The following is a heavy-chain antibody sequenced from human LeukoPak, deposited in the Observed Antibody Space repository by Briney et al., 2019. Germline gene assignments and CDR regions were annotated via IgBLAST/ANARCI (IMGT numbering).Heavy chain of an antibody. J-gene: IGHJ5*02. CDR2: INPSGGST. D-gene: IGHD4-17*01. CDR3: ARGWWGTDYGWTNWFDP. Sequence: ASVKISCKASGYTFNSYYMNWVRQAPGQGLEWMGKINPSGGSTDYAQKFQGRVTMTRDTSTSTVYVELSSLKYEDTAVYYCARGWWGTDYGWTNWFDPWGQGTLVTVSS. V-gene: IGHV1-46*02. CDR1: GYTFNSYY.